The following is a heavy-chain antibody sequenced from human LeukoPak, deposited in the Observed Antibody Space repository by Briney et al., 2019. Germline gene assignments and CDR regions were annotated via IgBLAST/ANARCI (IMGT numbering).Heavy chain of an antibody. CDR2: IYSGGST. D-gene: IGHD4-17*01. CDR3: ARGLYGDAHY. CDR1: GFTVSSNY. J-gene: IGHJ4*02. Sequence: GGSLRLSCAASGFTVSSNYMSWVRQAPGKGLEWVSVIYSGGSTYYADSVKGRFTVSRDNAKNSLYLQMNSLRVEDTAVYYCARGLYGDAHYWGQGTLVTVSS. V-gene: IGHV3-66*01.